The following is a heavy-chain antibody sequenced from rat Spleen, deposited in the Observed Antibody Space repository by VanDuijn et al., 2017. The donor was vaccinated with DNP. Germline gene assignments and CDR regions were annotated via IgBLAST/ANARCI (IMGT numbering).Heavy chain of an antibody. CDR2: IKAKSNNYAT. CDR3: AWTYYYDGSYPDY. Sequence: EVQVLESGGGLVQPGNSLKLSCATSGFTFSTAWMYWYRQFPEKRLEWVARIKAKSNNYATDYTESVKGRFTISRDDSKSSIYLQMNNLKEEDTAIYYCAWTYYYDGSYPDYWGQGVMVTVSS. J-gene: IGHJ2*01. D-gene: IGHD1-12*02. V-gene: IGHV6-6*01. CDR1: GFTFSTAW.